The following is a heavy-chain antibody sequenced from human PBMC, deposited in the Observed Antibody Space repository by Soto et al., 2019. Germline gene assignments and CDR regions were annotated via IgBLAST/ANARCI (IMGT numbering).Heavy chain of an antibody. CDR1: GFTVSSNY. CDR2: IYSGGST. Sequence: GGSLGLSCAASGFTVSSNYMSWVRQAPGKGLEWVSVIYSGGSTYYADSVKGRFTISRHNSKNTLYLQMNSLRAEDTAVYYCARGFNHSSRGYFDYWGQGTLVTVSS. CDR3: ARGFNHSSRGYFDY. V-gene: IGHV3-53*04. D-gene: IGHD2-15*01. J-gene: IGHJ4*02.